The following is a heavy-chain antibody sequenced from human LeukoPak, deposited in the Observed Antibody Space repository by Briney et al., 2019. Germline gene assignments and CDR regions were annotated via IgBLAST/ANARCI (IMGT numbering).Heavy chain of an antibody. CDR2: IIPILGIA. Sequence: SVKVSCKASGGTFSSYAISWVRQAPGQGLEWMGRIIPILGIASYAQKFQGRVTITADKSTSTAYMELSSLRSEDTAVYYCASHMVRGVIIPGYWGQGTLVTVSS. V-gene: IGHV1-69*04. D-gene: IGHD3-10*01. CDR1: GGTFSSYA. J-gene: IGHJ4*02. CDR3: ASHMVRGVIIPGY.